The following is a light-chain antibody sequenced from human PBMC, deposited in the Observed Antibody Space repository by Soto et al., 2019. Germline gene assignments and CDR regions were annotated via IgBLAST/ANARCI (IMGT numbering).Light chain of an antibody. V-gene: IGLV2-23*01. J-gene: IGLJ1*01. CDR3: CSYAGSGTYV. CDR2: EGS. CDR1: SSDVGSYNL. Sequence: QSVLTQPASVSGSPGQSITISCTGTSSDVGSYNLVSWYQQHPGKAPKLMIYEGSKRPSGVSNRFSGSKSGNTASLTISGLQAEDVADYYCCSYAGSGTYVFGTGTKVTVL.